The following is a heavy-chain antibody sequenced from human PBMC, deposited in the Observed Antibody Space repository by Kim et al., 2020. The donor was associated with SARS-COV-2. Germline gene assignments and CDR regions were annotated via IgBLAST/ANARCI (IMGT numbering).Heavy chain of an antibody. V-gene: IGHV3-15*01. CDR2: IKSKTDGEAT. Sequence: GGSMRLSCAASGFPFSNVWMIWVRQAPGKGLEWVGRIKSKTDGEATYYAAPVKGRFTMSRDDSKNTLYLQMNSLETEDTAVYYCTTLISAAGRGYWGQGTLVTVSS. CDR1: GFPFSNVW. CDR3: TTLISAAGRGY. D-gene: IGHD6-13*01. J-gene: IGHJ4*02.